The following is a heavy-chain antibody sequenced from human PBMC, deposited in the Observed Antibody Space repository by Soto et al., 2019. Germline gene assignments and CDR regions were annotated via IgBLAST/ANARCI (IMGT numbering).Heavy chain of an antibody. D-gene: IGHD6-19*01. J-gene: IGHJ5*02. Sequence: SETLSLTCTVSGGSISSYYWSWIRQPPGKGLEWIGYIYYSGSTNYNPSLKSRVTISVDTSKNQFSLKLSSVTAADTAVYYCARGKGQWLVTNWFDPWGQGTLVTVSS. V-gene: IGHV4-59*01. CDR3: ARGKGQWLVTNWFDP. CDR1: GGSISSYY. CDR2: IYYSGST.